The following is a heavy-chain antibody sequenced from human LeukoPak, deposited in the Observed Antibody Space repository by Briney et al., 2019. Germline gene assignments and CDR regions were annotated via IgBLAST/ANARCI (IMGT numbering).Heavy chain of an antibody. CDR2: IYPSDSYT. CDR3: ARALRITFGGGRGAFDI. J-gene: IGHJ3*02. Sequence: HGESLKISCKGSGYSFTSYWIGRVRRRPGEGLEWMGTIYPSDSYTNYSPSFQGHVTISADKSISTAYLQWSSLKASDTAMYYCARALRITFGGGRGAFDIWGQGTMVTVSS. V-gene: IGHV5-10-1*01. D-gene: IGHD3-16*01. CDR1: GYSFTSYW.